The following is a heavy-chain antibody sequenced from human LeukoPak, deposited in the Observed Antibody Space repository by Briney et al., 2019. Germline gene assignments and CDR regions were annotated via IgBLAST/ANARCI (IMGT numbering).Heavy chain of an antibody. CDR1: GFTFSSYN. CDR3: ARDQRSYYGSGSRGHFYYYMDV. V-gene: IGHV3-21*04. J-gene: IGHJ6*03. CDR2: ISSSSSYI. Sequence: GGSLRLSCAASGFTFSSYNMNWVRQAPGKGLEWVSSISSSSSYIYYADSVKGRFTISRDNSKNTLYLQMNSLRAEDTAVYFCARDQRSYYGSGSRGHFYYYMDVWGKGTTVTVSS. D-gene: IGHD3-10*01.